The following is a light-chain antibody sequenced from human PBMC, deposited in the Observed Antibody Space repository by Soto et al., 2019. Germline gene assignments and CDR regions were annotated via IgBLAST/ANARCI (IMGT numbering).Light chain of an antibody. V-gene: IGLV1-40*01. CDR1: SSNIGAGYD. CDR2: GNT. Sequence: QAAVTQPPSVSGAPGQRVTISCTGSSSNIGAGYDVHWYQQLPGTAPKLLIYGNTNRPSGVPDRFSASKSGTSASLAITGLQAEDEADYYCQSYDSSLSCWVFGGGTKLTVL. CDR3: QSYDSSLSCWV. J-gene: IGLJ3*02.